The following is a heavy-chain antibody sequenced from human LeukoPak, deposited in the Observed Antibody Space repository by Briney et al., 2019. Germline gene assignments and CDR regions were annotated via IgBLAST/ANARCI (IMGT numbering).Heavy chain of an antibody. Sequence: SETLSLTCAVSGGSITTTNWWSWVRQPPGKGLEWIGYIYYSGSTYYNPSLKSRVTISVDTSKNQFSLKLSSVTAADTAVYYCAREPSLYFDYWGQGTLVTVSS. J-gene: IGHJ4*02. CDR1: GGSITTTNW. CDR3: AREPSLYFDY. CDR2: IYYSGST. V-gene: IGHV4-30-4*01.